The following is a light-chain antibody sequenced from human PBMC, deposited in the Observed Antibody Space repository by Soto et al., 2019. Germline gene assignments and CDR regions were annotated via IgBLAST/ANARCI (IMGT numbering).Light chain of an antibody. CDR3: SSYTSGSTLVV. CDR2: EVT. V-gene: IGLV2-14*01. J-gene: IGLJ2*01. CDR1: SSDVGAYNY. Sequence: QSALTQPASVSGSPGQSITMSCTGSSSDVGAYNYVSWYQQHPGKAPRLMIYEVTNRPSGVSNRFSGSKSGNTASLTISGLRAEDEADYYCSSYTSGSTLVVFGGGTQLTVL.